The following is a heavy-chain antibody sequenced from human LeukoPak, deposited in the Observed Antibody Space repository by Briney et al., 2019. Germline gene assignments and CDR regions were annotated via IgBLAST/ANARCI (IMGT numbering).Heavy chain of an antibody. CDR3: ARGGSYYKYFDY. D-gene: IGHD1-26*01. J-gene: IGHJ4*02. Sequence: PSETLSLTCTVSGGSVSSGSYYWSWIRQPPGKRLEWIAYMYYSGSTNYNPSLKSRVTISVDTSKNQFSLKLSSVTAADTAVYYCARGGSYYKYFDYWGQGTLVTVSS. CDR2: MYYSGST. CDR1: GGSVSSGSYY. V-gene: IGHV4-61*01.